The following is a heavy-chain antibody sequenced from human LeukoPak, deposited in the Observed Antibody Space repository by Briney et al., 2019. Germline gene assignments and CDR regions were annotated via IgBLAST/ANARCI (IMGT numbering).Heavy chain of an antibody. V-gene: IGHV4-59*08. CDR3: AIRSGRNYYGVDV. CDR2: ISYIGST. D-gene: IGHD1-26*01. CDR1: ADSFSSHY. Sequence: SETLSLTCAVSADSFSSHYWTWIRQPPGKGLEWIGYISYIGSTNYNPSLKSRVTISIDTSKNQFSLTLSSVTAADTAVYYCAIRSGRNYYGVDVWGQGTTVTVSS. J-gene: IGHJ6*02.